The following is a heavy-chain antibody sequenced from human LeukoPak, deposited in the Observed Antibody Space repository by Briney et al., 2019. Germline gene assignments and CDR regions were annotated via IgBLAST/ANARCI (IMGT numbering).Heavy chain of an antibody. CDR3: ARDGSYDILTGDPDNDAFDI. D-gene: IGHD3-9*01. J-gene: IGHJ3*02. V-gene: IGHV1-18*01. CDR1: GYTFTSYG. CDR2: ISAYNGNT. Sequence: ASVKVSCKASGYTFTSYGINWVRQAPGQGLEWMGWISAYNGNTNYAQKLQGRVTMTTDTSTSTAYMELRSLRSDDTAVYYCARDGSYDILTGDPDNDAFDIWGQGTMVTVSS.